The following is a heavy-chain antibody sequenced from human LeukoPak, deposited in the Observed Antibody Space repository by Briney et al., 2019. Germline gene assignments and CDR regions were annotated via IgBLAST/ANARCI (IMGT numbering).Heavy chain of an antibody. CDR3: ATIPMTTSLEHQKYYYYYGMDV. D-gene: IGHD4-11*01. Sequence: GAPGKPSCKAFRHPFTGYHIHRGPQAPRQGRKWWRWIHPNGVGTNYAQKFQGRVTMTRDTSISTAYMELSRLRSDDTAVYYCATIPMTTSLEHQKYYYYYGMDVWGQGTTVTVSS. J-gene: IGHJ6*02. V-gene: IGHV1-2*02. CDR2: IHPNGVGT. CDR1: RHPFTGYH.